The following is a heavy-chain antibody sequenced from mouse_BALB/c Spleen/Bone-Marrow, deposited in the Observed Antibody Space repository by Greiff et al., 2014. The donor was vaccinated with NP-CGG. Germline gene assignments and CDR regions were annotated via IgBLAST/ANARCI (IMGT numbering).Heavy chain of an antibody. Sequence: VQLKESGPELVKPGASVKMCCKASGYTFTSYVMHWGKQKPGPGLWGIGYINPYNYGTTYNEKFKGKATLTSDKSSSTAYMELSSLTSEDSAVYYCARGNYYDYDYFDYWGQGTTLTVSS. J-gene: IGHJ2*01. CDR2: INPYNYGT. CDR3: ARGNYYDYDYFDY. CDR1: GYTFTSYV. D-gene: IGHD2-4*01. V-gene: IGHV1-14*01.